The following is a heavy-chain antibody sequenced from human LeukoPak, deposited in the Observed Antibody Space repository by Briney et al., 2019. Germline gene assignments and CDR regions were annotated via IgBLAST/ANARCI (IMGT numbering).Heavy chain of an antibody. D-gene: IGHD3-3*01. CDR1: SGSIDNEH. CDR2: TLYGGSN. Sequence: SETLSLTCSVSSGSIDNEHWCWVRQHPGKGLEWIGHTLYGGSNKFNPSLKSRVTISVDRSKNQFSLTLISVTAADTAVYYCVSLLFGGAGRGNWGQGSLVTVSS. J-gene: IGHJ4*02. CDR3: VSLLFGGAGRGN. V-gene: IGHV4-59*12.